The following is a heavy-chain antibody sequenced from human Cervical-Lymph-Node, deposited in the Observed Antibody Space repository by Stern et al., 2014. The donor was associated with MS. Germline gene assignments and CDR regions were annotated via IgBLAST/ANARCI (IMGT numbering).Heavy chain of an antibody. CDR1: GGSISSSSYY. Sequence: QLQLQESGPGLVKPSETLSLTCTVSGGSISSSSYYWGWIRQPPGKGLEWIGSIYYSGSNYYNPSLKSRVTISVDKSTNQFSLQLSFVTAADTAVYYCARLLRYFDWLPALGDAFDIWGQGTMVTVSS. CDR3: ARLLRYFDWLPALGDAFDI. D-gene: IGHD3-9*01. CDR2: IYYSGSN. V-gene: IGHV4-39*01. J-gene: IGHJ3*02.